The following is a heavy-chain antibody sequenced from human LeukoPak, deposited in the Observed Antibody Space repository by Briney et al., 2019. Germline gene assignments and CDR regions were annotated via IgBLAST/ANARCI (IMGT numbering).Heavy chain of an antibody. Sequence: GGSLRLSCAASGFTFRSYAMHWVRQAPGKGLEWVAGISYDGGNKYYADSVKGRFTISRDNSKNTLYLQMNSLRAEDTAVYYCARYNSDTAAAYDYWGQGTLVTVSS. V-gene: IGHV3-30-3*01. J-gene: IGHJ4*02. CDR2: ISYDGGNK. D-gene: IGHD6-13*01. CDR3: ARYNSDTAAAYDY. CDR1: GFTFRSYA.